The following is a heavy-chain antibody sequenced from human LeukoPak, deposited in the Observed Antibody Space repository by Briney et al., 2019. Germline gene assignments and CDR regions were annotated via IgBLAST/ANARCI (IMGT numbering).Heavy chain of an antibody. J-gene: IGHJ6*03. D-gene: IGHD6-13*01. CDR1: GYTFTNYA. CDR3: ARLRIAAAGHLIDYYYYMDV. CDR2: ISAYNGNT. V-gene: IGHV1-18*01. Sequence: ASVKVSCKASGYTFTNYAISWVRQAPGQGLEWMGWISAYNGNTKYTQKLQGRVTMTTDTSTSTAYMELRSLRSDDTAVYYCARLRIAAAGHLIDYYYYMDVWGKGTTVTISS.